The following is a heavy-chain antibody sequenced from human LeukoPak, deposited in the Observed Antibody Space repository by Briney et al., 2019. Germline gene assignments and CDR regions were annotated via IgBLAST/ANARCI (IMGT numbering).Heavy chain of an antibody. CDR3: AKKSNFYYYYYGMDV. V-gene: IGHV3-23*01. CDR1: GFTFSSYA. CDR2: ISGSGGST. Sequence: GGSLRLSCAASGFTFSSYAMRWVRQAPGKGLEWVSAISGSGGSTYYADSVKGRFTISRDNSKNTLYLQMNSLRAEDTAVYYCAKKSNFYYYYYGMDVWGQGTTVTVSS. J-gene: IGHJ6*02.